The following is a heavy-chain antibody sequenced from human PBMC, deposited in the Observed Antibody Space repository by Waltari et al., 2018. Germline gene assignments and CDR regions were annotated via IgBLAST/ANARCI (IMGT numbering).Heavy chain of an antibody. V-gene: IGHV4-34*01. Sequence: QVQLQQWGAGLLKPSETLSLTCAVYGGSFSGYYWSWIRQPPGKGLKWIGEINHSGSTNYNPSRKSRVTISGDTSKNQFSLKLSSVTAADTAVYYCARLDPYYYDSSGYPADYWGQGTLVTVSS. D-gene: IGHD3-22*01. CDR1: GGSFSGYY. CDR2: INHSGST. J-gene: IGHJ4*02. CDR3: ARLDPYYYDSSGYPADY.